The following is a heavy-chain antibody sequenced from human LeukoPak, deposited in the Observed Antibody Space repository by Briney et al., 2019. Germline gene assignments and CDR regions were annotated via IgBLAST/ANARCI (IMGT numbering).Heavy chain of an antibody. CDR3: ARVDHVDTAMTGY. Sequence: SVKVSCKASGYTFTSYGISWVRQAPGQGLEWMGGIIPIFGTANYAQKFQGRVTITADESTSTAYMELSSLRSEDTAVYYCARVDHVDTAMTGYWGQGTLVTVSS. D-gene: IGHD5-18*01. V-gene: IGHV1-69*01. CDR2: IIPIFGTA. J-gene: IGHJ4*02. CDR1: GYTFTSYG.